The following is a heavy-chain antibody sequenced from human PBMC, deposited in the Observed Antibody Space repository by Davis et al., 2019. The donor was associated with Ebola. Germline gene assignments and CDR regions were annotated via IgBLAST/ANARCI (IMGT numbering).Heavy chain of an antibody. Sequence: MPGGSLRLSCTVSGGSIISSSSYWGWIRQPPRKGLEWIGSIYYSGITYYNPSLKSRVTISVDTSKNQFSLKLSSVTAADTAVYYCARQRHDYSNYPPTDFDYWGPGTLVTVSS. J-gene: IGHJ4*02. D-gene: IGHD4-11*01. CDR3: ARQRHDYSNYPPTDFDY. V-gene: IGHV4-39*01. CDR1: GGSIISSSSY. CDR2: IYYSGIT.